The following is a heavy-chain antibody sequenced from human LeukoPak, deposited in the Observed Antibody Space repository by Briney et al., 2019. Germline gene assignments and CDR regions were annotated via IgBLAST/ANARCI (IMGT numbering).Heavy chain of an antibody. J-gene: IGHJ3*02. Sequence: KPSETLSLTCTVSGGSISSYYWSWIRQPPGKGLEWIGYIYYSGSTNYNPSLKSRVTISVDSSKNQFSLKLSSVTAADTAVYYCAREANDCSSTSCYGGAFDIWGQGTMVTVSS. CDR1: GGSISSYY. D-gene: IGHD2-2*01. CDR2: IYYSGST. CDR3: AREANDCSSTSCYGGAFDI. V-gene: IGHV4-59*01.